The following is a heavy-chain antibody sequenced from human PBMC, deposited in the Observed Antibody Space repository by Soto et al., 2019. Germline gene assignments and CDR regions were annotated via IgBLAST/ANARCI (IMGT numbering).Heavy chain of an antibody. CDR2: IYYSGST. J-gene: IGHJ6*02. V-gene: IGHV4-31*03. D-gene: IGHD5-12*01. CDR1: GGSISSGGYY. Sequence: SETLALTCTVSGGSISSGGYYWSWIRQHPGKGLEWIGYIYYSGSTYYNPSLKSRVTISVDTSKNQFSLKLSSVTAADTAVYCCARSTPLIYEDAYSYDGIDVWRQGTTVTVSS. CDR3: ARSTPLIYEDAYSYDGIDV.